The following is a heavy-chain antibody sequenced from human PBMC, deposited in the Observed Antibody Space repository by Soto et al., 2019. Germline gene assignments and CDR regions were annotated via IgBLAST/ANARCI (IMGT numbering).Heavy chain of an antibody. Sequence: QMQLVQSGAEVTKTGSSVTVSCQDLGNTFSYRYLHWVRQAPGQALEWMGWIAPFSGDVHYAQKFQERVTLTRDRSINTAYMRMSSLRSEDTAIYFCASGGAGSGPSTWELPDLWGQGTLVTVSS. CDR3: ASGGAGSGPSTWELPDL. CDR1: GNTFSYRY. V-gene: IGHV1-45*02. CDR2: IAPFSGDV. J-gene: IGHJ5*02. D-gene: IGHD1-26*01.